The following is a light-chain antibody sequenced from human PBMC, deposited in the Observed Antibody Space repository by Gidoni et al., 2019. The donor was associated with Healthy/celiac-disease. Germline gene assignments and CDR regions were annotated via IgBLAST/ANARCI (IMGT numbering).Light chain of an antibody. J-gene: IGLJ2*01. CDR1: SSDVGGYNY. V-gene: IGLV2-14*01. CDR2: EVS. CDR3: SSYTSSSTLVV. Sequence: QSVLTQPAYVSGSPGQSITISCTGTSSDVGGYNYVSWYQQHPGKAPKLMIYEVSNRPSGVSNRFSGSKSGNTASLTSAGLQAEDEADYYCSSYTSSSTLVVFGGGTKLTVL.